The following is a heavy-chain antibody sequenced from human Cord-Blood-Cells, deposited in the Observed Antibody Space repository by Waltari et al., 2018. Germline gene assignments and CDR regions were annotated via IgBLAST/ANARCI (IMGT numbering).Heavy chain of an antibody. V-gene: IGHV4-38-2*02. CDR1: GYSISSGYY. CDR2: IYHSGST. CDR3: ARAPRESSSSGLAFDI. D-gene: IGHD6-6*01. Sequence: QVQLQESGPGLVKPSETLSLTCTVSGYSISSGYYWGRIRQPPGKGLEWIGSIYHSGSTYYNPSLKSRVTISVDTSKNQFSLKLSSVTAADTAVYYCARAPRESSSSGLAFDIWGQGTMVTVSS. J-gene: IGHJ3*02.